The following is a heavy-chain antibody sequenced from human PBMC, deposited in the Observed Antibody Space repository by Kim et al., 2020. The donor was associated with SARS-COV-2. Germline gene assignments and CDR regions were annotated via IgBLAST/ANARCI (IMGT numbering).Heavy chain of an antibody. J-gene: IGHJ4*02. V-gene: IGHV1-18*04. Sequence: ASVKVSCKASGYTFTSYGISWVRQAPGQGLEWMGWISAYNGNTNYAQKLQGRVTMTTDTSTSTAYMELRSLRSDDTAVYYCARDNAYYDILTGYYTRGVFDYWGQGTLVTVSS. CDR1: GYTFTSYG. D-gene: IGHD3-9*01. CDR3: ARDNAYYDILTGYYTRGVFDY. CDR2: ISAYNGNT.